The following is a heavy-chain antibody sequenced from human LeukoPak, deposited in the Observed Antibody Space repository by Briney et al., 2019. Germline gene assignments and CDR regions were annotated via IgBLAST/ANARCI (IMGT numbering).Heavy chain of an antibody. CDR1: GGTFSSCA. CDR3: ERDNSGINWFDP. Sequence: ASVKVSCKASGGTFSSCAISWVRQAPGQGLEWMGGIIPIFGTANYAQKFQGRVTITTDESTSTAYMELSSLRSEDTAVYYCERDNSGINWFDPWGQGTLVTVSS. D-gene: IGHD1-26*01. V-gene: IGHV1-69*05. CDR2: IIPIFGTA. J-gene: IGHJ5*02.